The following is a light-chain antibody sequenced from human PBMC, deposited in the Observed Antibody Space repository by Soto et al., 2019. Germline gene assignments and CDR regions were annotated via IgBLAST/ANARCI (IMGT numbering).Light chain of an antibody. CDR1: QSVSSSH. CDR2: SAS. J-gene: IGKJ1*01. Sequence: EIVLTQSPGTLSLSPVERATLSCRASQSVSSSHLAWYQQKPGQAPRLLIYSASSRATGIPDRFSGSGSGTDFTLTISRLEPEDFAVYYCQRYGGFGQGTKV. CDR3: QRYGG. V-gene: IGKV3-20*01.